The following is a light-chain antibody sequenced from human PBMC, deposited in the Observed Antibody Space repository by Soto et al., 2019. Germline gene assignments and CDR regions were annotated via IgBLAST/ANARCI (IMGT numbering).Light chain of an antibody. Sequence: EIVMTQSPATLSVSSGESATLPCRTSQSVSRNLAWYQQKPGQAPRLLMYGASTRATGIPARFSGSGSGTEFTLTISSLQSEDFAVYYCQEYDKWLTWTFGQGTKVEIK. CDR2: GAS. V-gene: IGKV3-15*01. CDR1: QSVSRN. J-gene: IGKJ1*01. CDR3: QEYDKWLTWT.